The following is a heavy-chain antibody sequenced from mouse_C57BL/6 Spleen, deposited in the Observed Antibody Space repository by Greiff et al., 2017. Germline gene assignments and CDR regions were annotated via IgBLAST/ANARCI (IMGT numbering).Heavy chain of an antibody. CDR3: TTGEGNGYDADY. V-gene: IGHV14-4*01. J-gene: IGHJ2*01. CDR1: GFNIKDDY. Sequence: EVQLQESGAELVRPGASVKLSCTASGFNIKDDYMHWVKQRPEQGLEWIGWIDPENGDTEYASKFQGKATITADTSSNTAYLQLSSLTSEDTAVYYCTTGEGNGYDADYWGQGTTLTVSS. D-gene: IGHD2-2*01. CDR2: IDPENGDT.